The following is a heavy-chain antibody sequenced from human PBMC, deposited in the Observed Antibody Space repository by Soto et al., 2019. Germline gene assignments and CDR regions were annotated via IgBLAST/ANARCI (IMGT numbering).Heavy chain of an antibody. CDR3: AKGGQLLTEGGGY. V-gene: IGHV3-30*18. D-gene: IGHD2-2*01. Sequence: GGSLRLSCAASGFTFSSYGMHWVRQAPGKGLEWVAVISYDGSNKYYADSVKGRFTISRDNSKNTLYLQMNSLKAEDTAVYYCAKGGQLLTEGGGYWGQGT. CDR1: GFTFSSYG. J-gene: IGHJ4*02. CDR2: ISYDGSNK.